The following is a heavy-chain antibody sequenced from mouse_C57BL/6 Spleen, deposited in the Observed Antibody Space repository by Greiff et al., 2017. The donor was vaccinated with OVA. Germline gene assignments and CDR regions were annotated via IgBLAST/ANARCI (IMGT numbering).Heavy chain of an antibody. CDR2: ISSGGSYT. CDR1: GFTFSSYG. J-gene: IGHJ2*01. D-gene: IGHD2-4*01. CDR3: ARGGYDYESYFDY. Sequence: EVMLVESGGDLVKPGGSLKLSCAASGFTFSSYGMSWVRQTPDKRLEWVATISSGGSYTYYPDSVKGRFTISRDNAKNTLYLQMSSLKSEDTAMYYCARGGYDYESYFDYWGQGTTLTVSS. V-gene: IGHV5-6*02.